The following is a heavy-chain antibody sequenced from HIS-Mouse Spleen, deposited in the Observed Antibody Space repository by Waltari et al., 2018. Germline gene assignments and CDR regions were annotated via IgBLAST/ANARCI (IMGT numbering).Heavy chain of an antibody. Sequence: QLQLQESGPGLVKPSETLSLTCTVSGGSISSSSSYWGWIRQPPGKGLEWIGSIYYSGITYYNPSPKSRVTISVDTSKNQFSLKLSSVTAADTAVYYCAREIPYSSSWYDWYFDLWGRGTLVTVSS. V-gene: IGHV4-39*07. D-gene: IGHD6-13*01. CDR3: AREIPYSSSWYDWYFDL. CDR1: GGSISSSSSY. J-gene: IGHJ2*01. CDR2: IYYSGIT.